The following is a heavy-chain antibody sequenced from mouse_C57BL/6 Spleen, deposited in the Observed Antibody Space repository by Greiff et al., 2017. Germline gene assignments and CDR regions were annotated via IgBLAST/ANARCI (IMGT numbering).Heavy chain of an antibody. J-gene: IGHJ2*01. V-gene: IGHV1-39*01. D-gene: IGHD2-2*01. CDR1: GYSFTDYN. CDR2: INPNYGTT. CDR3: TRRYYFYDDY. Sequence: VQLQQSGPELVKPGASVKISCTASGYSFTDYNMHWVKQSNGKSLEWIGVINPNYGTTRYNQKFQGKATLTVDQSSSTAYMQLNSLTSEDSAVYYGTRRYYFYDDYWGQGTTLTVSS.